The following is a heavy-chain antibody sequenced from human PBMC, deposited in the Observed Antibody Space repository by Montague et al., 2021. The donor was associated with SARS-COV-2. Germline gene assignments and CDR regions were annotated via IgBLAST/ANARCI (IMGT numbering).Heavy chain of an antibody. CDR1: GFTFSSYS. Sequence: SLILSCAASGFTFSSYSMNWVRQAPVKGLEWVSSISSSSSYIYYXDSVKDRFTISRDNAKNSLYLQMNSLRAEDTAVYYCARDRGGSYPLDYWGQGTLVTVSS. CDR3: ARDRGGSYPLDY. V-gene: IGHV3-21*01. J-gene: IGHJ4*02. CDR2: ISSSSSYI. D-gene: IGHD1-26*01.